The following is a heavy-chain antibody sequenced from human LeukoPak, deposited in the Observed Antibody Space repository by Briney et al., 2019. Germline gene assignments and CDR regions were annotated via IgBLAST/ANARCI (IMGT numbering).Heavy chain of an antibody. CDR2: INPNSGGT. CDR1: GFTFSSYA. J-gene: IGHJ4*02. D-gene: IGHD1-26*01. Sequence: GRSLRLSCAASGFTFSSYAMHWVRQAPGKGLEWMGWINPNSGGTNYAQKFQGGVTMTRDTSISTAYMELSRLRSDDTAVYYCASQRWELFFDYWGQGTLVTVSS. V-gene: IGHV1-2*02. CDR3: ASQRWELFFDY.